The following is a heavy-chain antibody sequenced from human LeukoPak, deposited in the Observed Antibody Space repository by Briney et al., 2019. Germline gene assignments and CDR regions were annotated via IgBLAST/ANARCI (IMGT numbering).Heavy chain of an antibody. Sequence: GGSLRLSCAASGFTFDDYGMSWVRQAPGKGLEWVSGINWNGGSTGYADSVEGRFTISRDNAKNSLYLQMNSLRAEDTALYYCARSRNYYYYYMDVWGKGTTVTVSS. CDR1: GFTFDDYG. CDR3: ARSRNYYYYYMDV. CDR2: INWNGGST. V-gene: IGHV3-20*04. J-gene: IGHJ6*03.